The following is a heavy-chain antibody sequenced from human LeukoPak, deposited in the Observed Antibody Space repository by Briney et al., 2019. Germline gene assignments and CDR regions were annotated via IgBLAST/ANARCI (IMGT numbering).Heavy chain of an antibody. Sequence: SETLSLTCTVSGGSISSYYWSWIRQPPGKGLEWIGYIYYSGSTNYNPSLKSRVTISVDTSENQFSLKLSSVTAADTAVYYCARDAAKIFDYWGQGTLVTVSS. CDR1: GGSISSYY. D-gene: IGHD6-25*01. CDR3: ARDAAKIFDY. J-gene: IGHJ4*02. CDR2: IYYSGST. V-gene: IGHV4-59*01.